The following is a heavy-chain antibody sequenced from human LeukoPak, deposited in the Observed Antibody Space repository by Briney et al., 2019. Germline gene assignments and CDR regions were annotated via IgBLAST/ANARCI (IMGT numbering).Heavy chain of an antibody. Sequence: GGSLRLSCAASGLTFSSYCMHCVRQAPGGGRGWVAFTRYDVSDKYYVDSVKGRFTISRDNSKNTLYLQMNSLRAEDTAMYFCAKDRHVWGYSYGQTSDYWGQGTLVIVSS. CDR3: AKDRHVWGYSYGQTSDY. V-gene: IGHV3-30*02. CDR1: GLTFSSYC. J-gene: IGHJ4*02. D-gene: IGHD5-18*01. CDR2: TRYDVSDK.